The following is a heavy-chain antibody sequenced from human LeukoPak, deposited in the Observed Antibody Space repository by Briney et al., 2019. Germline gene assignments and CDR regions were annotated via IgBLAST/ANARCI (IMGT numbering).Heavy chain of an antibody. J-gene: IGHJ6*02. CDR1: GGFISNYY. CDR2: IYFSGIT. Sequence: SETLSLTCTVSGGFISNYYWSWIRQPPGKGLEWIGYIYFSGITNYNPSLNNRVTISLDTSKNQFSLRLRSVTAADTAVYYCARTPSLYGTNSLEVWGQGTTVTVSS. V-gene: IGHV4-59*01. CDR3: ARTPSLYGTNSLEV. D-gene: IGHD4-23*01.